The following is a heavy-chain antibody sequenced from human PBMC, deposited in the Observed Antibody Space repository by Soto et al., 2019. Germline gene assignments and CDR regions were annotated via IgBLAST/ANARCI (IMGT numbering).Heavy chain of an antibody. CDR1: GFTFSDYY. Sequence: GGSLRLSCAASGFTFSDYYMSWIRQAPGKGLEWVSYISSSGSTIYYADSVKGRFTISRDNAKNSLYLQMNSLRAGDTAVYYCAKVDTAMESPLDYWVQGTLVTVSS. V-gene: IGHV3-11*04. CDR3: AKVDTAMESPLDY. J-gene: IGHJ4*02. D-gene: IGHD5-18*01. CDR2: ISSSGSTI.